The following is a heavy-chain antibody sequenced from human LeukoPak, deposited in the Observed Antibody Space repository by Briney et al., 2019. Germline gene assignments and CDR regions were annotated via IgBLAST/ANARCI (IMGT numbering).Heavy chain of an antibody. V-gene: IGHV3-53*01. D-gene: IGHD6-13*01. CDR3: AKPARVGAVDY. CDR2: IDSGGST. CDR1: GFIVSSNY. J-gene: IGHJ4*02. Sequence: GGSLRLSCAASGFIVSSNYMSWVRQAPGKGLEWVSVIDSGGSTYYAESVKGRFTISRDNSKNTLYLQMNSLRAEDTAIYYCAKPARVGAVDYWGQGTLVTVSS.